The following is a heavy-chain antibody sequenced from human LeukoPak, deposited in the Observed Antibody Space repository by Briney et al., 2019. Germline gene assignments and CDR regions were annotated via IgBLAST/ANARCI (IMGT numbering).Heavy chain of an antibody. V-gene: IGHV3-64D*06. D-gene: IGHD1-14*01. J-gene: IGHJ3*02. CDR3: IKGGSRTRDFDAFDI. CDR1: GFTFSSFA. CDR2: ISTNGGYT. Sequence: GGSLRLSCSASGFTFSSFALHWVRQAPGKGLESVSGISTNGGYTYYADSVKGRFTISRDNSKNTLFLQMSRLRAEDTAVYFCIKGGSRTRDFDAFDIWGEGTMVTVSA.